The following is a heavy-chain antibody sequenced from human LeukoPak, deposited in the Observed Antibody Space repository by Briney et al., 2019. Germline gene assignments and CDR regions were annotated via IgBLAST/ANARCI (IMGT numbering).Heavy chain of an antibody. CDR2: IYYSGST. CDR1: GGSIGSSSYY. J-gene: IGHJ4*02. D-gene: IGHD5-12*01. V-gene: IGHV4-39*01. Sequence: SETLSLTCTVSGGSIGSSSYYWGWIRQPPGKGLEWIGSIYYSGSTYYNPSLKSRVTISVDTSKNQFSLKLSSVTAADTAVYYCARQAYSGYAYWGQGTLVTVSS. CDR3: ARQAYSGYAY.